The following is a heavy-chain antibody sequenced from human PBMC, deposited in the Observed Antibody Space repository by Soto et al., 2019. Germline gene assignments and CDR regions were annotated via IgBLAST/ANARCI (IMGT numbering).Heavy chain of an antibody. CDR1: GYTFTSYD. J-gene: IGHJ4*02. D-gene: IGHD4-17*01. Sequence: QVQLVQSGAEVKKPGASVKVSCKASGYTFTSYDINWVRQATGQGLEWMGWMNANNGNTGYAQKFQGRVTMTRNTSKTTAYMELDSLRSEDTAVYYCARTLDGDNVDYWGQGTLVTVSS. CDR3: ARTLDGDNVDY. CDR2: MNANNGNT. V-gene: IGHV1-8*01.